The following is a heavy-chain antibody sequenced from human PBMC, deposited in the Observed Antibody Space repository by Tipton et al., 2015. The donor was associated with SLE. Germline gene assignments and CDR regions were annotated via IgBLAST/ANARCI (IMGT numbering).Heavy chain of an antibody. V-gene: IGHV4-34*01. J-gene: IGHJ6*02. CDR3: ARGSRGLGWSGYYPAAYYCVMDV. CDR1: GGSFSGYY. D-gene: IGHD3-3*01. CDR2: INHSGST. Sequence: TLSLTCAVYGGSFSGYYWSWIRQPPGKGLEWIGEINHSGSTNYNPSLKSQVTISVDTSKNQFSLKLSYVTAADTAVYYCARGSRGLGWSGYYPAAYYCVMDVWGQGTTVTVSS.